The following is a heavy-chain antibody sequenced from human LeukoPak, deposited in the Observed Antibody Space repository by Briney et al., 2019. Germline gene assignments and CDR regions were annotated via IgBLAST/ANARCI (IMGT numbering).Heavy chain of an antibody. V-gene: IGHV3-48*01. CDR2: ISSSSYTI. CDR3: ARYGFPYAFDI. Sequence: PGRSLRLSCAGSGFTFSSYGMNWVRQAPGKGLEWVSYISSSSYTIYYAGSVKGRLTISRDNSKNTLYLQMNSLRAEDTAVYYCARYGFPYAFDIWGQGTMVTVSS. D-gene: IGHD4-17*01. CDR1: GFTFSSYG. J-gene: IGHJ3*02.